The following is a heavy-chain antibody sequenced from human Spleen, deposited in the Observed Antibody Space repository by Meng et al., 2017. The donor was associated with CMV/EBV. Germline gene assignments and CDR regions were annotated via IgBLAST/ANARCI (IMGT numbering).Heavy chain of an antibody. J-gene: IGHJ6*02. CDR1: SYD. V-gene: IGHV1-8*01. CDR2: MNPNSGNT. D-gene: IGHD2-2*01. Sequence: SYDINWVRQATGQGLEWMGWMNPNSGNTGYAQKFQGRVTMTRNTSISTAYMELSSLRSEDTAVYYCARERVVPAATHYYYYYGMDVWGQGTTVTVSS. CDR3: ARERVVPAATHYYYYYGMDV.